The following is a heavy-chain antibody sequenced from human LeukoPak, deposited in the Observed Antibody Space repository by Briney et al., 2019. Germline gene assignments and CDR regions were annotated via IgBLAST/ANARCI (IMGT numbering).Heavy chain of an antibody. D-gene: IGHD3-22*01. Sequence: GGSLRLSCAASGFTFSSYAMSWVRQAPGKGLEWVSAISGSGGSTYYADSVKGRFTISRDNAKNSLYLQMNSLRDEDTAVYYCAKDSDYYHSSGYYYAYFQHWGQGTLVTVSS. J-gene: IGHJ1*01. CDR2: ISGSGGST. V-gene: IGHV3-23*01. CDR3: AKDSDYYHSSGYYYAYFQH. CDR1: GFTFSSYA.